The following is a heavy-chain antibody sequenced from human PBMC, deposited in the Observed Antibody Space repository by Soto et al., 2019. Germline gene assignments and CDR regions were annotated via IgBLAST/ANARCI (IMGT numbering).Heavy chain of an antibody. V-gene: IGHV5-51*01. Sequence: GEALKISCKGSGYSFTSYWIGWVRQMPGKGLEWMGIIYPGDSDTRYSPSFQGQVTISADKSISTAYLQWSSLKASDTAMYYCARSGKGYSYGYDYYGMDVWGQGTTVTVSS. J-gene: IGHJ6*02. CDR3: ARSGKGYSYGYDYYGMDV. D-gene: IGHD5-18*01. CDR1: GYSFTSYW. CDR2: IYPGDSDT.